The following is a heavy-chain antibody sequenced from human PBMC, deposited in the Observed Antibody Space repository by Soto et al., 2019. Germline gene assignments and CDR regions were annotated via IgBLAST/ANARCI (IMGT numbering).Heavy chain of an antibody. V-gene: IGHV3-9*01. D-gene: IGHD6-6*01. CDR3: AKDWSSSSALPRIAY. CDR2: ITWNSGSI. J-gene: IGHJ4*02. Sequence: EVQLVESGGGLVQPGRSLRLSCAASGFTFNNYAMHWVRQAPGKGLEWVSDITWNSGSICYADSVKGRFTSSRDNAKNSLYLQTNTPRAEDTAFYYCAKDWSSSSALPRIAYWGQGTLVTVSS. CDR1: GFTFNNYA.